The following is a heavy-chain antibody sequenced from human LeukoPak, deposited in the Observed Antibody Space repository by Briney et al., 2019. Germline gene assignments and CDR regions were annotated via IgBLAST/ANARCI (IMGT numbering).Heavy chain of an antibody. CDR1: GFTFCRYG. D-gene: IGHD3-22*01. J-gene: IGHJ4*02. CDR2: ISGSGGST. V-gene: IGHV3-23*01. Sequence: GGAPRISCAAPGFTFCRYGLSGGRQAPRKGVGWVSAISGSGGSTYYADSVKGRFTISSDNSKNTLYLQMNSLRVEDTAVYYCAKHPSGYYYDHFDYWGQGTLVTVSS. CDR3: AKHPSGYYYDHFDY.